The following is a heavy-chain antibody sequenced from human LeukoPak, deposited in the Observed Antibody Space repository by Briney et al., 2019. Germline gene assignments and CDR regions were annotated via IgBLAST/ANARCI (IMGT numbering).Heavy chain of an antibody. CDR2: IDPSDSYT. CDR1: GYSFTIYW. Sequence: GESLKISCKGSGYSFTIYWISWVRQMPGKGLEWVGRIDPSDSYTNYSPSFQGHVTISADKSISTAYMQWSSLKASDTAMYDCARGRVIPAAMAWFDPWGQGTLVTVSA. V-gene: IGHV5-10-1*01. J-gene: IGHJ5*02. D-gene: IGHD2-2*01. CDR3: ARGRVIPAAMAWFDP.